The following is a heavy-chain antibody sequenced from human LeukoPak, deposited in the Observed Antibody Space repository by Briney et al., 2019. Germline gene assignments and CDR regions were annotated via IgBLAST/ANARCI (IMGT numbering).Heavy chain of an antibody. CDR2: IYPGDSDT. J-gene: IGHJ3*02. Sequence: GESLKISCQGSGYRFSSYWIGWVRQMPGKGLEWMGTIYPGDSDTRYSPSFQGQVTISADKSMSTAYLQWSSLKASDTAMYYCARRRGRYSGDAFDIWGQGTMVTVSS. V-gene: IGHV5-51*01. D-gene: IGHD1-26*01. CDR1: GYRFSSYW. CDR3: ARRRGRYSGDAFDI.